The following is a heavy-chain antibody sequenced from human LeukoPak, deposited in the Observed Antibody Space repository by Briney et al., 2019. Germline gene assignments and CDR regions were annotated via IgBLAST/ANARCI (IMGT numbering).Heavy chain of an antibody. CDR3: AREPLYCSSTSCYGGYYYYYMDV. CDR2: INHSGST. D-gene: IGHD2-2*01. V-gene: IGHV4-34*01. Sequence: SETLSLTCTVSGGSISSYYWSWIRQPPGKGLEWIGEINHSGSTNYNPSLKSRVTISVDTSKNQFSLKLGSVTAADTAVYYCAREPLYCSSTSCYGGYYYYYMDVWGKGTTVTVSS. CDR1: GGSISSYY. J-gene: IGHJ6*03.